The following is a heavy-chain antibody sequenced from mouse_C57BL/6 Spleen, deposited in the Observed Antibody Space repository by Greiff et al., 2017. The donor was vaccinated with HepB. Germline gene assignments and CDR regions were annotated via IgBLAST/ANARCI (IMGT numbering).Heavy chain of an antibody. Sequence: QVQLKQSGAELVRPGTSVKVSCKASGYAFTNYLIEWVKQRPGQGLEWIGVINPGSGGTNYNEKFKGKATLTADKSSSTAYMQLSSLTSEDSAVYFCARRGYSNYYFDYWGQGTTLTVSS. CDR1: GYAFTNYL. D-gene: IGHD2-5*01. V-gene: IGHV1-54*01. CDR2: INPGSGGT. CDR3: ARRGYSNYYFDY. J-gene: IGHJ2*01.